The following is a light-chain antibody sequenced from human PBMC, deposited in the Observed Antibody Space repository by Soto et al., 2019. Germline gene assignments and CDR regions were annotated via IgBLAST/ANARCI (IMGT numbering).Light chain of an antibody. J-gene: IGKJ1*01. CDR3: QQYYSYTWT. V-gene: IGKV1-8*01. Sequence: RMKLALSSPYERPGGRVTSSCRASQGISSDLAWYQQKPGKAPKLLIYAASTLQSGVPSRFTGSGSGTDFTLTIFCLQSEDFAPYCWQQYYSYTWTCGQGTKVDI. CDR1: QGISSD. CDR2: AAS.